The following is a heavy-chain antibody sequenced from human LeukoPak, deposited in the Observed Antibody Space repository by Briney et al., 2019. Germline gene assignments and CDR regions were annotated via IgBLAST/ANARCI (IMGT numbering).Heavy chain of an antibody. V-gene: IGHV3-21*01. Sequence: PGGSLRLSCAASGFTFNTYIMTWVRRAPGKGLEWVSSITSRSSSIYYADSVKGRFTISRDNSRNTLFLQMNSLGAEDTAVYYCARAGTGMGFDYWGQGTLVTVSS. CDR2: ITSRSSSI. J-gene: IGHJ4*02. D-gene: IGHD1-1*01. CDR1: GFTFNTYI. CDR3: ARAGTGMGFDY.